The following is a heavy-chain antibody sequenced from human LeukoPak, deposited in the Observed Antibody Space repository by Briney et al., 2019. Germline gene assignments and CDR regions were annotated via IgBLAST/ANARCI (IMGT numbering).Heavy chain of an antibody. J-gene: IGHJ1*01. CDR3: ARMGDSSGWYEYFQH. CDR2: ISSSSSYI. Sequence: GGSLRLSCAASVFTFSRYSMNCVRQSPGKGLEWVSSISSSSSYIYYADSVKGRFTISRDNAKNSLYLQMNSLRAEDTAVYYCARMGDSSGWYEYFQHWGQGTLVTVSS. D-gene: IGHD6-19*01. V-gene: IGHV3-21*01. CDR1: VFTFSRYS.